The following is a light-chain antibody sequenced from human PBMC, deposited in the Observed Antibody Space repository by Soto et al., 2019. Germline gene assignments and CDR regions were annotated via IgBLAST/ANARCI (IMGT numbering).Light chain of an antibody. J-gene: IGKJ1*01. CDR1: QRISSW. CDR2: KAS. V-gene: IGKV1-5*03. Sequence: DIQMTQSPYTLSASVGDRVTITCRASQRISSWLAWYQQKPGKAPKLLIYKASSLESGVPSRFSGSESGTEFTLTISSLQPDDFATYYCQQYNGYPWTFGQGTKVEIK. CDR3: QQYNGYPWT.